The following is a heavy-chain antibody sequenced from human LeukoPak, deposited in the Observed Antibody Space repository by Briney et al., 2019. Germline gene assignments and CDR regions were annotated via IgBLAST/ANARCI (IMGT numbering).Heavy chain of an antibody. CDR2: INHSGST. D-gene: IGHD5-12*01. CDR1: GGSFSGYY. V-gene: IGHV4-34*01. J-gene: IGHJ3*02. CDR3: ARGRGYSGYEAFDI. Sequence: SETLSLTCAVYGGSFSGYYWSWIRQPPGKGLEWIGEINHSGSTNYNPSLKSRVTISVDTSKNQFSLKLSSVTAADTAVYYCARGRGYSGYEAFDIWGQGTMVTVSS.